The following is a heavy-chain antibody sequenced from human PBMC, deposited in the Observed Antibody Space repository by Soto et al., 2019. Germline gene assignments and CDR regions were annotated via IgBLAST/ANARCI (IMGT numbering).Heavy chain of an antibody. V-gene: IGHV3-23*01. CDR1: GFTFSKYA. CDR2: ISGTAVST. CDR3: VNWNDEDVD. Sequence: EVVLLESGGGLAQPGGSLRLSCVASGFTFSKYAMNWVRQAPGKGLEWVASISGTAVSTDYADSVKGRFTISRDNSKNTVSLQMDNLRVEDTATYFCVNWNDEDVDWGQGTLVPVSS. D-gene: IGHD1-1*01. J-gene: IGHJ4*01.